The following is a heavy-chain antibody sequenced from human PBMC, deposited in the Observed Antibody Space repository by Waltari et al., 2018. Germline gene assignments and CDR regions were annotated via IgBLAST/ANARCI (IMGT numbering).Heavy chain of an antibody. CDR2: IYYSGST. Sequence: QVQLQESGPGLVKPSQTPSLTCPVSGGSISSGGYYWSWIRQHPGKGLEWIGYIYYSGSTYYNPSLKSRVTISVDTSKNQFSLKLSSVTAADTAVYYCARGYYYGSGSYSVPFDYWGQGTLVTVSS. J-gene: IGHJ4*02. D-gene: IGHD3-10*01. CDR3: ARGYYYGSGSYSVPFDY. V-gene: IGHV4-31*03. CDR1: GGSISSGGYY.